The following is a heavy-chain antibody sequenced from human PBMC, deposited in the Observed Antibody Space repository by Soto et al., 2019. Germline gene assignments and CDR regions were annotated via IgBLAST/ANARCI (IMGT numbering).Heavy chain of an antibody. Sequence: SETLSLTCTVSGGSISSGTYYWGWIRQPPGKGLEWIANIYHRGTTYYNPPLKTRVTISVDTSKNQFTLTLSSVTAADTAVYYCASLGGGAFDNWGQGTPVTVSS. CDR3: ASLGGGAFDN. V-gene: IGHV4-39*01. CDR1: GGSISSGTYY. J-gene: IGHJ4*02. CDR2: IYHRGTT. D-gene: IGHD3-3*01.